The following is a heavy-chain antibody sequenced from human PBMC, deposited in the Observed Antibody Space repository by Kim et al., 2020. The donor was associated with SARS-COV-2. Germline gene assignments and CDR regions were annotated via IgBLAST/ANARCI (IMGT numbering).Heavy chain of an antibody. V-gene: IGHV3-53*01. J-gene: IGHJ6*02. CDR2: IYSGGST. Sequence: GGSLRLSCAASGFTVSSNYMSWVRQAPGKGLEWVSVIYSGGSTYYADSVKGRFTISRDNSKNTLYLQMNSLRAEDTAVYYCARVPDFWSGYDYYYYGMDVWGQGTTVTVSS. CDR3: ARVPDFWSGYDYYYYGMDV. D-gene: IGHD3-3*01. CDR1: GFTVSSNY.